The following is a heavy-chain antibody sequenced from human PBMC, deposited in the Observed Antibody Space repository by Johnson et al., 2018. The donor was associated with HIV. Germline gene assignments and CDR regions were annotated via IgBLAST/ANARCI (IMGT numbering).Heavy chain of an antibody. D-gene: IGHD6-6*01. J-gene: IGHJ3*02. V-gene: IGHV3-30*04. CDR2: ISYDGSNK. CDR3: ARDILEYSSSVPDAFDI. CDR1: GFTFSSYA. Sequence: QVQLVESGGGVVQPGMSLRLSCAASGFTFSSYAMHWVRQAPGKGLEWVAVISYDGSNKYYADSVKGRFTISRDNSKNTLYLQMNSLRAEDTAVYYCARDILEYSSSVPDAFDIWGQGTMVTVSS.